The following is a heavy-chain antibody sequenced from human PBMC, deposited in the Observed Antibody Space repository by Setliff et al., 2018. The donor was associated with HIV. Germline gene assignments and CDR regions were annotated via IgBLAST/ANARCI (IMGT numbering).Heavy chain of an antibody. CDR3: ARDRDRKDTTYVRFDY. Sequence: PSETLSLTCSVSGVSVNDYYWSWIRQPAGKGLEWIGRLYSGGTTNYNPSLKSRLTMSVDTSNNKFSLKLNSVTAADTAVYYCARDRDRKDTTYVRFDYWGHGILVTVSS. J-gene: IGHJ4*01. D-gene: IGHD4-17*01. CDR2: LYSGGTT. V-gene: IGHV4-4*07. CDR1: GVSVNDYY.